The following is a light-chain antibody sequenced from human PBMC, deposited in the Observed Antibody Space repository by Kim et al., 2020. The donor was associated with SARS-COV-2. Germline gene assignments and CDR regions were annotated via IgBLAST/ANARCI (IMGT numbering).Light chain of an antibody. CDR2: AIF. Sequence: DIQMTQSPSSLSASIGDTVTIACRASQGIGNYLAWFHQKPGQAPKSLIFAIFNLETGVPSRFSGSGSGTDFTLTITSLQREDFGTYYCQQYNTFPITFGQGTRLDIK. V-gene: IGKV1-16*01. CDR1: QGIGNY. J-gene: IGKJ5*01. CDR3: QQYNTFPIT.